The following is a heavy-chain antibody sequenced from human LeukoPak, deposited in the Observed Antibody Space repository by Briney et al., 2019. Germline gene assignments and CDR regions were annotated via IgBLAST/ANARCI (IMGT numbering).Heavy chain of an antibody. Sequence: SETLSLTCTVSGGSISSYYWSWIRQPPGKGLEWIGYIYYSGGTNYNPSLKSRVTISVDTSKNQFSLKLSSVTAADTAVYYCARHAIRANYYGSGSYSGIVDYWGQGTLVTVSS. D-gene: IGHD3-10*01. J-gene: IGHJ4*02. CDR2: IYYSGGT. V-gene: IGHV4-59*08. CDR3: ARHAIRANYYGSGSYSGIVDY. CDR1: GGSISSYY.